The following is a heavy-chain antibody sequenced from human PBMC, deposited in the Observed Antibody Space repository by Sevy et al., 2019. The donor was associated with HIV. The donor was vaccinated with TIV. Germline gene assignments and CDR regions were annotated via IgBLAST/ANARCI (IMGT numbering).Heavy chain of an antibody. D-gene: IGHD3-10*01. Sequence: GGSLRLSCAASGFTFSDYYMSWIRQAPGKGLEWVSYISSSVSTIYYADSVKGRFTISRDKAKNSLYLQMNSLRAEDTAVYYCARDRGGITMVRAYYFDYWGQGTLVTVSS. CDR2: ISSSVSTI. V-gene: IGHV3-11*01. CDR3: ARDRGGITMVRAYYFDY. CDR1: GFTFSDYY. J-gene: IGHJ4*02.